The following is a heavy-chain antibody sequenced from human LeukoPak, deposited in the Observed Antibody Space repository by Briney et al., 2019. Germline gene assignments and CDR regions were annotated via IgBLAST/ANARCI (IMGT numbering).Heavy chain of an antibody. Sequence: GGSLRLSCVASGYTFSPYWMSWVRQTPGKGLEWVASISNGGSASYYVDSVRGRFTISRDDAKNSLFLQMNGLRADDTAVYYCTRENYVPDSWGQGTLVTVSS. D-gene: IGHD3-10*02. CDR3: TRENYVPDS. J-gene: IGHJ4*02. CDR1: GYTFSPYW. V-gene: IGHV3-7*03. CDR2: ISNGGSAS.